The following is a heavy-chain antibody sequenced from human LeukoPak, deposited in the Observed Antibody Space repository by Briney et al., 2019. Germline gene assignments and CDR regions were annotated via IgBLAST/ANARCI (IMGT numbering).Heavy chain of an antibody. J-gene: IGHJ6*03. CDR2: INPSGGRA. Sequence: ASVKVSCKASGYTFTSLYMHWVRQAPGQGLEWMGIINPSGGRASYAQKFQGRVTMTRDTSTSTVYMELSSLRSEDTPVYYCARNAVVVVPSYYYYYMDVWGKGTTVTISS. V-gene: IGHV1-46*01. CDR3: ARNAVVVVPSYYYYYMDV. CDR1: GYTFTSLY. D-gene: IGHD2-15*01.